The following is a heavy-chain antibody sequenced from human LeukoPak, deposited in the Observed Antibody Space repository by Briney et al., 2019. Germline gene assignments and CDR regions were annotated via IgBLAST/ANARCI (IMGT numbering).Heavy chain of an antibody. D-gene: IGHD6-13*01. V-gene: IGHV3-23*01. CDR1: GFTFSSYA. CDR2: ISGSGDST. Sequence: PGGSLRLSCAASGFTFSSYAMSWVRQAPGKGLEWVSGISGSGDSTYYADSVKGRFTISRDNSKNTLYLQMNSLRAEDTAVYYCAKEGDSSSWYDLYDYWGQGTLVTVSS. CDR3: AKEGDSSSWYDLYDY. J-gene: IGHJ4*02.